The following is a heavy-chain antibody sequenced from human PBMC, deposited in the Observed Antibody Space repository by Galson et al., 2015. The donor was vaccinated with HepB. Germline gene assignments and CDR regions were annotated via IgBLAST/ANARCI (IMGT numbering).Heavy chain of an antibody. CDR1: GFTFSDYY. J-gene: IGHJ4*02. Sequence: RLSCAASGFTFSDYYMSWIRQAPGKGLEWVSAISGSGGSTYYADSVKGRFTISRDNSKNTLYLQMNSLRTEDTAVYYCAKARAYQYYFDYWGQGTLVTVSS. V-gene: IGHV3-23*01. CDR3: AKARAYQYYFDY. CDR2: ISGSGGST. D-gene: IGHD2-2*01.